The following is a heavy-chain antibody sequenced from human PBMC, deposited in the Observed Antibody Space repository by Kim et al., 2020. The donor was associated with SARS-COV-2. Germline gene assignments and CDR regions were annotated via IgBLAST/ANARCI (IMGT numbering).Heavy chain of an antibody. V-gene: IGHV3-53*04. D-gene: IGHD2-15*01. CDR3: ASPASRYCRGGSCYSLDY. J-gene: IGHJ4*02. Sequence: KGRFTISRHNSKNTLYLQMNSLRAEDTAVYYCASPASRYCRGGSCYSLDYWGQGTLVTVSS.